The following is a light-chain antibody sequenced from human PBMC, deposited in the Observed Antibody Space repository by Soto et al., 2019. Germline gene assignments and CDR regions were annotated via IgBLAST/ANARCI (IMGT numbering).Light chain of an antibody. J-gene: IGLJ1*01. CDR1: SSDVGGYNY. CDR2: EVS. V-gene: IGLV2-8*01. Sequence: QSALTQPPSASGSPGQSVTISCTGTSSDVGGYNYVSWYQQHPGKAPRLMIYEVSKRPSGVPDRFSGSRSGNTASLTVSGLQAEDEAYYYCSSYAGSNHPYVFGTGTKLTVL. CDR3: SSYAGSNHPYV.